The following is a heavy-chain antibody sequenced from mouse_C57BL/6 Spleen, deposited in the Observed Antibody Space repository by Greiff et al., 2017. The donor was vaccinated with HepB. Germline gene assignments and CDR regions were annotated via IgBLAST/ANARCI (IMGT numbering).Heavy chain of an antibody. D-gene: IGHD2-1*01. CDR1: GYTFTSYT. CDR2: INPSSGYT. CDR3: ATYGTSWFAY. J-gene: IGHJ3*01. V-gene: IGHV1-4*01. Sequence: QVQLKHSGAELARPGASVKMSCKASGYTFTSYTMHWVKQRPGQGLEWIGYINPSSGYTKYNQKFKDKATLTADKSSSTAYMQLSSLTSEDSAVYYCATYGTSWFAYWGQGTLVTVSA.